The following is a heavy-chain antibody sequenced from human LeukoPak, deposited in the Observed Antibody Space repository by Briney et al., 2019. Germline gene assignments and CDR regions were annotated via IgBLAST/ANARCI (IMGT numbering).Heavy chain of an antibody. CDR3: AREYCSSTGCFNWFDP. V-gene: IGHV1-2*02. J-gene: IGHJ5*02. Sequence: GASVKVSCKASGSTFTGYYMHWVRQAPGQGLEWMGWINPNSGGTNYAQKFQGRVTMTRDTSISTAYMELSRLRSDDTAVYYCAREYCSSTGCFNWFDPWGQGTLVTVSS. CDR2: INPNSGGT. CDR1: GSTFTGYY. D-gene: IGHD2-2*01.